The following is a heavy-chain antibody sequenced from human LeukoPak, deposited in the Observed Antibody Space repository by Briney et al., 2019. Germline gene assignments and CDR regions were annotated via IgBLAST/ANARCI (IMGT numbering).Heavy chain of an antibody. J-gene: IGHJ3*02. D-gene: IGHD6-13*01. CDR2: ISAYNGNT. CDR3: ARHSSSWYSGAFDT. CDR1: GYTFTIYG. V-gene: IGHV1-18*01. Sequence: ASVKVSCEASGYTFTIYGISWVRQAPGQGLEWMGWISAYNGNTNYAQKLQGRVTMTTDTSTSTAYMELRSLRSDDTAVYYCARHSSSWYSGAFDTWGQGTMVTVSS.